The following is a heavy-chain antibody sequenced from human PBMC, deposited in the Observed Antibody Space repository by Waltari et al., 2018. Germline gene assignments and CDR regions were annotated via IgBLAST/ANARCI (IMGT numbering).Heavy chain of an antibody. D-gene: IGHD1-26*01. Sequence: EVQLVESGGGLVQPGGSLRLSCAASGFTFNGYWMNWVRQAPGKGLEWVANIKQDGSEKYYVDSVKGRFTISRDNAKNSLYLQMNSLRAEDTAVYYCARGSREDYWGQGTLVTVSS. V-gene: IGHV3-7*01. CDR3: ARGSREDY. CDR2: IKQDGSEK. J-gene: IGHJ4*02. CDR1: GFTFNGYW.